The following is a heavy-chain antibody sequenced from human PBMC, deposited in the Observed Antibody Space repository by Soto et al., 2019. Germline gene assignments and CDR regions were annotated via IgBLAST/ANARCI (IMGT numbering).Heavy chain of an antibody. CDR2: TSFDGSSG. CDR1: GFTFSSSG. J-gene: IGHJ4*02. V-gene: IGHV3-30*18. CDR3: AKSPPAGAGYFDY. Sequence: QVQLVESGGGVVQPGRSLRLSCAASGFTFSSSGMHWVRQAPGKGLEWVAVTSFDGSSGYYADSVRGRFTISRDNSNNTLYLQMNSLRAEDTAVYCCAKSPPAGAGYFDYWGQGTLVTVSS. D-gene: IGHD6-19*01.